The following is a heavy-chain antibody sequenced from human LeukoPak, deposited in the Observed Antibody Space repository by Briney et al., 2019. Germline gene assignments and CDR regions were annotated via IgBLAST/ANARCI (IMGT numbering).Heavy chain of an antibody. D-gene: IGHD3-22*01. CDR3: ARDPYDSSWGLCYFDY. V-gene: IGHV3-7*04. Sequence: GGSLRLSYAASGFTFSSYWMSWLRQAPEKGLEWVANIKQDGSDKYYVDSVKGRFTISRDNAKNSLYLQMNSLRAEDTAVYYCARDPYDSSWGLCYFDYWGQGNLVTVSS. J-gene: IGHJ4*02. CDR2: IKQDGSDK. CDR1: GFTFSSYW.